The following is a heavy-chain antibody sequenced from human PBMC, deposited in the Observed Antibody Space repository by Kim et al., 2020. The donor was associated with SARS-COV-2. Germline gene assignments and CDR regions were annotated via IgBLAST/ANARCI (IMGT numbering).Heavy chain of an antibody. V-gene: IGHV4-59*10. J-gene: IGHJ4*02. D-gene: IGHD3-9*01. Sequence: NPSRKSRVTMSVATSKNQFSLKLSSVTAADTAVYYCARFSDYDILTGYDYWGQGTLVTVSS. CDR3: ARFSDYDILTGYDY.